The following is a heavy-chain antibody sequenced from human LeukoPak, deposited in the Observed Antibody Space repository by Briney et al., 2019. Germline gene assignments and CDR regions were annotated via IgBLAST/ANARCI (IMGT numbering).Heavy chain of an antibody. D-gene: IGHD1-26*01. V-gene: IGHV3-30-3*01. CDR2: IPFDGNNK. CDR3: ARDPPWVGATYYFDY. Sequence: GGSLRLSCAASGFTFTNYAIHWVRQAPGKGLEWVAVIPFDGNNKYYADSVKGRFTISRDNSKNTLYLQMNSLRADDTAVYYCARDPPWVGATYYFDYWGQGTLVTVSS. J-gene: IGHJ4*02. CDR1: GFTFTNYA.